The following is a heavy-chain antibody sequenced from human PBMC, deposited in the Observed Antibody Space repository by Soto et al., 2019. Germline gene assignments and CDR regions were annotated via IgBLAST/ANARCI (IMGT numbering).Heavy chain of an antibody. CDR3: AGDRTAEDDYFWGSRGTDACDI. V-gene: IGHV1-3*01. D-gene: IGHD3-16*01. CDR2: INAGNGNT. J-gene: IGHJ3*02. CDR1: GYTFTSYA. Sequence: QVQLVQSGAEVKKPGASVKVSCKASGYTFTSYAMHWVRQAPGQRLEWMGWINAGNGNTKYSQKFHGRVTITRDTSASTAYMELGNLRSEGTDVYYSAGDRTAEDDYFWGSRGTDACDIWGQGTMVTVSS.